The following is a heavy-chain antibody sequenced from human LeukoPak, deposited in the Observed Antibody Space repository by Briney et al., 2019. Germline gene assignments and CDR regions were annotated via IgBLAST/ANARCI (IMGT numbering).Heavy chain of an antibody. Sequence: PSETLSLTCAVYGGSLSGYYWSWIRQPPGKGLEWIGEINHSGSTNYNPSLKGRVTISVDTSKNQFSLKLSSVTAADTAVYYCARGFGYRSPIDYWGQGTLVTVSS. CDR2: INHSGST. V-gene: IGHV4-34*01. CDR1: GGSLSGYY. J-gene: IGHJ4*02. D-gene: IGHD3-16*01. CDR3: ARGFGYRSPIDY.